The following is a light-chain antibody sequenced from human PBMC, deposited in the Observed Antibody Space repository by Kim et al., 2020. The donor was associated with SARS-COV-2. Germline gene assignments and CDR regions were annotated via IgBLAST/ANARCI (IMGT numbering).Light chain of an antibody. V-gene: IGKV1-27*01. CDR3: QTYDTVPYN. CDR2: AVS. CDR1: QAIRKY. J-gene: IGKJ2*01. Sequence: SASVGDRVPITCRASQAIRKYVAWYQQKPGKIPKLLIHAVSTLQSGVPSRFSGGGSGTDFTLTIRGLQPEDVATYYCQTYDTVPYNFGQGTKLEIK.